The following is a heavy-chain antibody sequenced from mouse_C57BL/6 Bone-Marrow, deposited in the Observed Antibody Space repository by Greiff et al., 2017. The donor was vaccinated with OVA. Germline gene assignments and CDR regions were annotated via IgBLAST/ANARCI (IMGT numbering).Heavy chain of an antibody. D-gene: IGHD1-1*01. CDR1: GFTFSDAW. J-gene: IGHJ3*01. Sequence: EVQLVESGGGLVQPGGSMKLSCAASGFTFSDAWMDWVRQSPEKGLEWVAEIRNKANNHATYYAESVKGRFTISRDDSKSSVYLQMNSLRAEDAGIYYCTGGYGSPWFAYWGQGTLVTVSA. CDR3: TGGYGSPWFAY. V-gene: IGHV6-6*01. CDR2: IRNKANNHAT.